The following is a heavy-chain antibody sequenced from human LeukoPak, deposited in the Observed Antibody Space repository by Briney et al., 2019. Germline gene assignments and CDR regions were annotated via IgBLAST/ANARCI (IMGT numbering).Heavy chain of an antibody. Sequence: SETLSLTCAVSGGSISSGGYSWSWIRQPPGKGLEWIGYIYYSGSTYYNPSLKSRVTISVDKSKNQFSLKLSSVTAADTAVYYCARVSGREQWLESYYYYMDVWGKGTTVTVSS. CDR2: IYYSGST. CDR3: ARVSGREQWLESYYYYMDV. D-gene: IGHD6-19*01. J-gene: IGHJ6*03. V-gene: IGHV4-30-4*07. CDR1: GGSISSGGYS.